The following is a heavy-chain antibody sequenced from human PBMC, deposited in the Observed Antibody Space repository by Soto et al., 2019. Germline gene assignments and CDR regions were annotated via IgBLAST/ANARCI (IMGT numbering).Heavy chain of an antibody. J-gene: IGHJ3*02. Sequence: GGSLRLSCAASGFTFSSYSMNWVRQAPGKGLEWVSSISSSSSYIYYADSVKGRFTISRDNAKNSLYLQMSSLRAEDTAVYYCARGRYSSSWYRGNAFDIWGQGTMVTVSS. D-gene: IGHD6-13*01. CDR2: ISSSSSYI. CDR1: GFTFSSYS. V-gene: IGHV3-21*01. CDR3: ARGRYSSSWYRGNAFDI.